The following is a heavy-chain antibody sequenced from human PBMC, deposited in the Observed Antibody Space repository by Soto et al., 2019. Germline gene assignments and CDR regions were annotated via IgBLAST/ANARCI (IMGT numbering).Heavy chain of an antibody. CDR2: INHSGST. D-gene: IGHD2-21*01. CDR3: ARGGPWTYSGLDY. Sequence: SETLSLTCTVSGGSFSGYYWSWIRQPPGKGLEWIGEINHSGSTNYNPSLKSRVTISVDTSKIHFSLTHFSLKLSSVTAADTAVYYCARGGPWTYSGLDYGGQGTLVTVSS. J-gene: IGHJ4*02. CDR1: GGSFSGYY. V-gene: IGHV4-34*01.